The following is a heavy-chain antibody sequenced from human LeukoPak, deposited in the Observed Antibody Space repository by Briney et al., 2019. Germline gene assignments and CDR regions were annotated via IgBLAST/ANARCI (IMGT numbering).Heavy chain of an antibody. CDR1: GYSISSGYY. Sequence: SETLSLTCTVSGYSISSGYYWGWIRQPPGKGLEWIGSFYHSGSTYYNPSLKSRVTISVDTSKNQFSLKVRSVTAADTAVYFCARGKSRGGHIDYWGQGTLVTVSS. D-gene: IGHD3-16*01. CDR3: ARGKSRGGHIDY. CDR2: FYHSGST. J-gene: IGHJ4*02. V-gene: IGHV4-38-2*02.